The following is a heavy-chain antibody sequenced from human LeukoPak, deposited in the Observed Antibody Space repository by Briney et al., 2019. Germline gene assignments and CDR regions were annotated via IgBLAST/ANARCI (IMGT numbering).Heavy chain of an antibody. V-gene: IGHV3-7*01. CDR3: ARDHLYCGGDNPCGAFDI. CDR2: IKQDGSEK. CDR1: GFTFSSYW. D-gene: IGHD2-21*02. Sequence: GGSLRLSCAASGFTFSSYWMSGVRQAPGKGLERVANIKQDGSEKYYVDSVKGRFTISRDNAKNSLYLQMNSLRAEDTAVYYCARDHLYCGGDNPCGAFDIWGQGTMVTVSS. J-gene: IGHJ3*02.